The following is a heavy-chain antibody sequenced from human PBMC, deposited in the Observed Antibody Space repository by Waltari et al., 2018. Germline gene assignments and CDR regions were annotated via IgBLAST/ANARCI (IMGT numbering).Heavy chain of an antibody. V-gene: IGHV3-48*04. CDR1: GFSFSSYS. CDR2: ISNVGTTT. J-gene: IGHJ4*02. CDR3: ARPSHTSGSIYHFDL. Sequence: EVQLVESGGGFVQPGGSLRLSCAASGFSFSSYSMNWVRQAQGKGLEWVSYISNVGTTTYYAVSVKGRFTLSRDNAKNLLYLQMNSLRAEDTAVYYCARPSHTSGSIYHFDLWGQGTLVTVSS. D-gene: IGHD3-16*02.